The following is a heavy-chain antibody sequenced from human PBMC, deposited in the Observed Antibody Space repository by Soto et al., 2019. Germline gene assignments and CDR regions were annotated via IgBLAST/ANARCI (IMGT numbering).Heavy chain of an antibody. V-gene: IGHV3-7*01. J-gene: IGHJ4*02. Sequence: GGSLRLSCAASGFTFSSYWMSWVRQAPGKGLEWVANIKQDGSEKYYVDSVKGRFTISRDNAKNSLYLQMNSLRAEDTAVYYCARGTYDFWSGSQFDYWGQGTLVTVSS. CDR2: IKQDGSEK. CDR1: GFTFSSYW. D-gene: IGHD3-3*01. CDR3: ARGTYDFWSGSQFDY.